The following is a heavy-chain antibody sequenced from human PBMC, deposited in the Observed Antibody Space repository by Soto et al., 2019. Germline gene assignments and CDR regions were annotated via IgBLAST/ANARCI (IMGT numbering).Heavy chain of an antibody. CDR2: IYYSGGT. Sequence: SETLSLKCSVSGGSISSDYWSWIRQAPGKGLEWIGYIYYSGGTNYNPSLKSRVTISVDTSKNQFSLKLSSETAADTAVYYCARAGQKRTLPDIVATIRPNRRFEPWGQGTLVTVS. V-gene: IGHV4-59*12. CDR1: GGSISSDY. J-gene: IGHJ5*02. D-gene: IGHD5-12*01. CDR3: ARAGQKRTLPDIVATIRPNRRFEP.